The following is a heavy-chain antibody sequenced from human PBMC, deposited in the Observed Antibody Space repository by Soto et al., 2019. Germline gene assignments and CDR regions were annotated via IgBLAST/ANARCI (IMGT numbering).Heavy chain of an antibody. CDR1: GSTLITYS. Sequence: EVQLVESGGGLVKPGGSLRLPWPASGSTLITYSMTWVRRVLGKGLEWVPSISSSSIYIYYADSVKGRFTISRDNAKNSLYLQMNSLRAEDTAVYYCAWGLSSVRVFDPWGQGTLVTVSS. CDR3: AWGLSSVRVFDP. V-gene: IGHV3-21*01. D-gene: IGHD6-6*01. J-gene: IGHJ5*02. CDR2: ISSSSIYI.